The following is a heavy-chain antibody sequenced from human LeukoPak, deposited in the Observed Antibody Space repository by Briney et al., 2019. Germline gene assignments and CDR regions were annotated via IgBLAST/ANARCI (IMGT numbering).Heavy chain of an antibody. CDR2: ISSSGSTI. J-gene: IGHJ5*02. D-gene: IGHD3-9*01. CDR3: ARDGEYNVIFYGWFDP. Sequence: GGSLRLSCAASGFTFSDYYMSWIRQAPGKGLEWVSYISSSGSTIYYADSVKGRFTISRDNAKNSLYLQMNSLRAEDTTVYYFARDGEYNVIFYGWFDPWGQGTLVTVSS. CDR1: GFTFSDYY. V-gene: IGHV3-11*04.